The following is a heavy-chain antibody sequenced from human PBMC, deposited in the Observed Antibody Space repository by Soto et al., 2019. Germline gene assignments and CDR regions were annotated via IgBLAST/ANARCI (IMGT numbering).Heavy chain of an antibody. CDR1: SGSISSGDYY. CDR2: VYYSGST. V-gene: IGHV4-61*08. J-gene: IGHJ6*02. CDR3: ARDRIRYGLDI. D-gene: IGHD2-15*01. Sequence: PSGTPSLTCTVSSGSISSGDYYRTWNRQPPGKGLEWIGNVYYSGSTNYNPSLKSRVTISVDTSKNQFSLKLSSVTTADTAAYYCARDRIRYGLDIWGQGTTVTVSS.